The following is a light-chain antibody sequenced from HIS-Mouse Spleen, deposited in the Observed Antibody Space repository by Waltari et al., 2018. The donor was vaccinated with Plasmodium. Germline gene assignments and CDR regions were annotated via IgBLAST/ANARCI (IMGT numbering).Light chain of an antibody. J-gene: IGKJ1*01. CDR1: QRISSW. Sequence: DIQMTQSPSTLSASVGDRVAITCRPSQRISSWLAWYQQKPGKAPKLLIYKASSLESGVPSRFSGSGSWTEFTLTISSLQPDDFATYYCQQYNSYWTFGQGTKVEIK. CDR3: QQYNSYWT. V-gene: IGKV1-5*03. CDR2: KAS.